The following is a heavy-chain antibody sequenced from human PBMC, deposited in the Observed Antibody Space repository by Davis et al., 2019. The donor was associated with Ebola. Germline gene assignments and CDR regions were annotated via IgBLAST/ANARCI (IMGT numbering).Heavy chain of an antibody. CDR3: AKGGRSSGYYYYYGMDV. J-gene: IGHJ6*02. Sequence: SLKISCAASGFTFDDYAMHWVRQAPGKGLEWVSGISWNSGSIGYADSVKGRFTISRDNAKNSLYLQMNSLRAEDTALYYCAKGGRSSGYYYYYGMDVWGQGTTVTVSS. CDR1: GFTFDDYA. V-gene: IGHV3-9*01. D-gene: IGHD3-22*01. CDR2: ISWNSGSI.